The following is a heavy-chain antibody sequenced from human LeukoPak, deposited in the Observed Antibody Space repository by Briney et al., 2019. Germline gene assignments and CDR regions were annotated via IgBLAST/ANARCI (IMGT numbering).Heavy chain of an antibody. Sequence: ASVKVSCKASGYTFTGYYFHWVRQAPGQGLEWMGWINPNTAGTNYAQKFLGRVTLTWGSSISTAYMELNRLTSDDTAVYYCATSDGDYTAGYYYYMGVWGKGTSVTVSS. CDR1: GYTFTGYY. J-gene: IGHJ6*03. V-gene: IGHV1-2*02. D-gene: IGHD4-17*01. CDR2: INPNTAGT. CDR3: ATSDGDYTAGYYYYMGV.